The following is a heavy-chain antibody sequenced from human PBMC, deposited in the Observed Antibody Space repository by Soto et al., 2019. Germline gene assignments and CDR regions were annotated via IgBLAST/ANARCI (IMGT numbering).Heavy chain of an antibody. CDR1: GYTFTSYG. J-gene: IGHJ5*02. CDR3: TRDRFEGIYYDSSGYNNWFDP. Sequence: QVQLVQSGTEVKKPGASVKVSCKASGYTFTSYGISWVRQAPGQGLEWMGWISAYNGNTNYAQRLQGRVTMTTDTSTSTADMELRSLRSDDTAVYYCTRDRFEGIYYDSSGYNNWFDPWGQGTLVTVSS. V-gene: IGHV1-18*01. D-gene: IGHD3-22*01. CDR2: ISAYNGNT.